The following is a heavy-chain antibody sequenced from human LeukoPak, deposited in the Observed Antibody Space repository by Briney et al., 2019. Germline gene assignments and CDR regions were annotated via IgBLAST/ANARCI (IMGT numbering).Heavy chain of an antibody. J-gene: IGHJ6*04. CDR2: IWYDGSNK. Sequence: GGSLRLSCAASGFTFSSYGMHWVRQAPGKGLEWVVVIWYDGSNKYYADSVKGRFTISRDNSKNTLYLQMNSLRAEDTAVYYCAREVIVATGGYYGMDVWGKGTTVTVSS. CDR3: AREVIVATGGYYGMDV. D-gene: IGHD5-12*01. CDR1: GFTFSSYG. V-gene: IGHV3-33*01.